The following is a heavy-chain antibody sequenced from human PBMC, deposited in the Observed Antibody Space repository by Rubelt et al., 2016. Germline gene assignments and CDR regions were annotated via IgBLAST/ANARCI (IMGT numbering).Heavy chain of an antibody. CDR3: ARFAIGGHSSGYLFDY. J-gene: IGHJ4*02. Sequence: QVQLVQSGAEVKKPGASVKVSCKASGYTFTGYYMHWVRQAPGQGLGWMGWINPNSGGTNYAQKFQGRSTRTRDTSISTAYMELSRLRADDTAVYYCARFAIGGHSSGYLFDYWGQGTLVTVSS. V-gene: IGHV1-2*02. CDR1: GYTFTGYY. D-gene: IGHD3-22*01. CDR2: INPNSGGT.